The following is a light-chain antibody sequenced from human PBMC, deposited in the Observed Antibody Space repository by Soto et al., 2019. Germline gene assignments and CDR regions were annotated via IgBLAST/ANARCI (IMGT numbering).Light chain of an antibody. J-gene: IGLJ3*02. V-gene: IGLV3-21*01. CDR3: QVWDISSGHVV. Sequence: SYELTQPPSVSVAPGKTASVACGGSTTGSKSVHWYQKKSGQAPGLVMYYDSDRPSGIPERFSGSNSGNTATLTISRVEAGDEADYYCQVWDISSGHVVFGGGTKLTVL. CDR2: YDS. CDR1: TTGSKS.